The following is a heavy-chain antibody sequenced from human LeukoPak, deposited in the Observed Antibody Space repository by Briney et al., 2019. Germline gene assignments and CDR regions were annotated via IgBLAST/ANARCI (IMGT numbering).Heavy chain of an antibody. V-gene: IGHV4-30-4*01. CDR3: ARGNPNWSAP. CDR2: IYYSGST. J-gene: IGHJ5*02. Sequence: SQTLSLTCTVSGGSISSGDYYWSWIRQPPGKGLEWIRYIYYSGSTYYNPSLKSRVTISVDTSKTQFSLKLSSVTAADTAVYYCARGNPNWSAPWAQGTLVTVPS. CDR1: GGSISSGDYY.